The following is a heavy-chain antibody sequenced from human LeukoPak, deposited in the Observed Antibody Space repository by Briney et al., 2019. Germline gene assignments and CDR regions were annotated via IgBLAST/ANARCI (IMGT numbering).Heavy chain of an antibody. CDR2: ISSSSSTI. V-gene: IGHV3-48*01. CDR1: GFTFSSYS. CDR3: ARGVGIGGYSYGSDFDY. D-gene: IGHD5-18*01. J-gene: IGHJ4*02. Sequence: GGSLRLSCAASGFTFSSYSMNWVRRAPGKGLEWVSYISSSSSTIYYADSVKGRFTISRDNAKNSLYLQMNSLRAEDTAVYYCARGVGIGGYSYGSDFDYWGQGTLVTVSS.